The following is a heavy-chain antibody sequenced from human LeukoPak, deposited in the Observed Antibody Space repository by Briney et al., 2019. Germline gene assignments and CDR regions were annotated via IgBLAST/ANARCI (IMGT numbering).Heavy chain of an antibody. Sequence: ASVKVSCKASGGTFISYAVRWVRQAPGQWLEWMGGIIPIFGTANYAQKFQGRVTITADESTSTAYMELSSLRSEDTAVYYCARESSPGAVRGYNWFDPWGQGTLVTVSS. CDR1: GGTFISYA. V-gene: IGHV1-69*13. D-gene: IGHD3-10*01. CDR3: ARESSPGAVRGYNWFDP. CDR2: IIPIFGTA. J-gene: IGHJ5*02.